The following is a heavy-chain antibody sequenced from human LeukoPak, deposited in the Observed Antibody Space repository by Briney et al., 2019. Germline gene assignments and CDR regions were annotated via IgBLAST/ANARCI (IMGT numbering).Heavy chain of an antibody. V-gene: IGHV3-74*01. D-gene: IGHD1-1*01. CDR1: GFTFSSYW. CDR3: ARDRTNFDY. J-gene: IGHJ4*02. Sequence: GRSLRLSCAASGFTFSSYWMHWVRQAPGKGLVWVSCINGDGSDTNYADSVKGRFTISRDNAKNTLYLQMNSLRAEDTAVYYCARDRTNFDYWGQGTLVTVSS. CDR2: INGDGSDT.